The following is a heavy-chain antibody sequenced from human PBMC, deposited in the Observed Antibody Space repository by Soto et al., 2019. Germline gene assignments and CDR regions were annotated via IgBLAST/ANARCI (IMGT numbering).Heavy chain of an antibody. CDR1: GFTFSSYN. V-gene: IGHV3-21*01. CDR3: AREGSEYPPDF. D-gene: IGHD3-10*01. CDR2: ISSSGGYI. Sequence: GGSLRLSCAASGFTFSSYNMNWVRQAPGKGLEWVSSISSSGGYIYYADSVKGRFTISRDNAKNSLYLQMNSLRAEDTAVYYCAREGSEYPPDFWGQGALVTVSS. J-gene: IGHJ4*02.